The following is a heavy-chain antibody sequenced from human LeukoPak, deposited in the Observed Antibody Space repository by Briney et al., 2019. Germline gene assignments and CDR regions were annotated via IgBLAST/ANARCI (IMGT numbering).Heavy chain of an antibody. V-gene: IGHV1-18*01. Sequence: ASVKVSCKASGYTFTSYGISWVRQAPGQGLEWVGWISAYNGNTNYAHKLQGRVTMTTDTSTSTDYMELRSLRSDDTAVYYCARVSGWYRGLAGLHGMDVWGQGTTVTVSS. J-gene: IGHJ6*02. CDR1: GYTFTSYG. CDR2: ISAYNGNT. D-gene: IGHD6-19*01. CDR3: ARVSGWYRGLAGLHGMDV.